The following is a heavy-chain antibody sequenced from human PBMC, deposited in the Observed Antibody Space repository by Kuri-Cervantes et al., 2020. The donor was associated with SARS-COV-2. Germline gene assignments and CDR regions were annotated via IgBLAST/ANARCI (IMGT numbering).Heavy chain of an antibody. V-gene: IGHV3-23*01. CDR1: GFTFTTYA. CDR3: AKPQGLYDFWSGNYFDY. D-gene: IGHD3-3*01. J-gene: IGHJ4*02. CDR2: ITGGDEST. Sequence: GESLKISCAASGFTFTTYALTWVRQAPGERLEWVSAITGGDESTFYADSVKGRFTIYRDNSKNTLYLQMNSLRAEDTAVYYCAKPQGLYDFWSGNYFDYWGQGTLVTVSS.